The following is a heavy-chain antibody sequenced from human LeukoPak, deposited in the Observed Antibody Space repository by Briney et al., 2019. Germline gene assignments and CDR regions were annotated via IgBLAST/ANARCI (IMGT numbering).Heavy chain of an antibody. D-gene: IGHD6-19*01. CDR2: IYYSGST. V-gene: IGHV4-30-4*08. J-gene: IGHJ4*02. Sequence: SETLSLTCTVSSGSISSGDYYWSWIRQPPGKGLEWIGYIYYSGSTYYNPSLKSRVTISVDTSKNQFSLKLSSVTAADTAVYYCARDSGGWYARVDYWGQGTLVTVSS. CDR1: SGSISSGDYY. CDR3: ARDSGGWYARVDY.